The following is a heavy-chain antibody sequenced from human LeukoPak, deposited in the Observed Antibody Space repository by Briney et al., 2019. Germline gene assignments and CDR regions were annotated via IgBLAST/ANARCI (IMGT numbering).Heavy chain of an antibody. CDR2: IYSSGST. CDR1: GGSISSSSYY. V-gene: IGHV4-39*01. CDR3: ATFDHQLVPFDY. D-gene: IGHD2-2*01. J-gene: IGHJ4*02. Sequence: PSETLSLTCTVSGGSISSSSYYWGWIRQPPGKGLEWIATIYSSGSTYYSPSLKDRVTISVDTSKNQFSLKLSSVTAADTAIYYCATFDHQLVPFDYWGQGTLVTVSS.